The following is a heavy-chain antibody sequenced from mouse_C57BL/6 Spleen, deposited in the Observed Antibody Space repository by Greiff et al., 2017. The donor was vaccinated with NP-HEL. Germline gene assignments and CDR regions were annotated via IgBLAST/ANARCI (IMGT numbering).Heavy chain of an antibody. V-gene: IGHV1-53*01. CDR2: INPSNGGT. D-gene: IGHD2-3*01. J-gene: IGHJ4*01. CDR3: ARSGGYYDYAMDY. CDR1: GYTFTSYW. Sequence: QVQLQQPGTELVKPGASVKLSCKASGYTFTSYWMHWVKQRPGKGLEWIGNINPSNGGTNYNEKFKSKATLTVDKSSSTAYMQLSSLTSEDSAVYYCARSGGYYDYAMDYWGQGTSVTVSS.